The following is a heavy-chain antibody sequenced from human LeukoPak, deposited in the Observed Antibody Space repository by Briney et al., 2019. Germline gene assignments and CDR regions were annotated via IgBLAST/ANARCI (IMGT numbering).Heavy chain of an antibody. V-gene: IGHV6-1*01. CDR1: GDSVSSNSAA. Sequence: SQTLSLTCAISGDSVSSNSAAWSWIRQSPSRGLEWLGRTYYRSKWYNDYAVSVKSRITINPDTSKNQFSLQLNSVTPEDTAVYYCARSPPPYCGGDCYTTFDYWGQGTLVTVSS. J-gene: IGHJ4*02. CDR3: ARSPPPYCGGDCYTTFDY. D-gene: IGHD2-21*02. CDR2: TYYRSKWYN.